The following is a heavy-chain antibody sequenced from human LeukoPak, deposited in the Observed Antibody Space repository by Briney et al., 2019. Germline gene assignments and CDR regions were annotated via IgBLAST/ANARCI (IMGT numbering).Heavy chain of an antibody. CDR3: ARGGVPAAADLEIDY. Sequence: ASVKVSCKASGGTFSSYAISWVRQAPGQGLEWMGGIIPIFGTANYAQKFQGRVTITADESTSTAYMELSSLRSEDTAVYYCARGGVPAAADLEIDYWGQGTLVTVSS. V-gene: IGHV1-69*13. J-gene: IGHJ4*02. CDR1: GGTFSSYA. CDR2: IIPIFGTA. D-gene: IGHD2-2*01.